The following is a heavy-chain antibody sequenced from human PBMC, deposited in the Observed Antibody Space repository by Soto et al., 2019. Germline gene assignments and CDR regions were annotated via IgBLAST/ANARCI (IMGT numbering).Heavy chain of an antibody. CDR1: GITFSNYV. V-gene: IGHV3-23*01. CDR3: TKDPRSSSAWYCYL. CDR2: ISGSGGST. D-gene: IGHD6-6*01. Sequence: EVQLLESGGGLVQPGGSLRLSCVASGITFSNYVMTWVRQAPGKGLEWVSSISGSGGSTFYADSVKGRFTISRDNSKNTMYLQMNSLRPEDTAVYYCTKDPRSSSAWYCYLWGRGSLVTVSS. J-gene: IGHJ2*01.